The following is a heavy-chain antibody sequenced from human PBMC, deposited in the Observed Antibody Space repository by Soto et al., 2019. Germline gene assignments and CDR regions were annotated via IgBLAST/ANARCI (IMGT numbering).Heavy chain of an antibody. CDR2: VYYSGTT. D-gene: IGHD3-10*01. CDR3: ARADGSGSYYLLDY. V-gene: IGHV4-61*01. J-gene: IGHJ4*02. Sequence: SETLSLTCTVSGGSVTSVTYFWSWIRQPPGKGLEWIGYVYYSGTTNYNPSLKSRVTILRDTSNNQFSLKLTSVTAADTAVYYCARADGSGSYYLLDYWGQGTLVTVAS. CDR1: GGSVTSVTYF.